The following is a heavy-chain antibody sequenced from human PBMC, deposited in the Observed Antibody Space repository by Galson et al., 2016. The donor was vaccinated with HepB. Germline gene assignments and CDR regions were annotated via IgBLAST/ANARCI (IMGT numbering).Heavy chain of an antibody. V-gene: IGHV3-7*03. D-gene: IGHD3-22*01. CDR3: SRAYYDSRGHYYIDY. CDR1: GFTFSSYW. J-gene: IGHJ4*02. Sequence: SLRLSCAASGFTFSSYWMSWVRQAPGKGLEWVANIRQHGSEKYFADSVKGRFTISRDNAKNSVYPQMNSLRAEDTAVDYCSRAYYDSRGHYYIDYWGQGILVTVSS. CDR2: IRQHGSEK.